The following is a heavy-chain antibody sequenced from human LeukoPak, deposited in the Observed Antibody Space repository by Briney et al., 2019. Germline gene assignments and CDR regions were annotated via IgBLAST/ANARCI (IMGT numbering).Heavy chain of an antibody. D-gene: IGHD3-22*01. CDR3: AKEAQNDYESSGYYLN. J-gene: IGHJ4*02. Sequence: GGSLRLSCAACGFTLSSCAMSWVRQATGKGLEWVSAISGSGGRRYYADSVKARFTISRDNSKNTLYVQMNSLKAEDTAGYSCAKEAQNDYESSGYYLNWGQGTLVTVSS. V-gene: IGHV3-23*01. CDR1: GFTLSSCA. CDR2: ISGSGGRR.